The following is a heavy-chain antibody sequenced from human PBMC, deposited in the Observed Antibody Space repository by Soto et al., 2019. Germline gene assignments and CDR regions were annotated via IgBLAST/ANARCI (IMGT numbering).Heavy chain of an antibody. CDR3: AITNIVLIVYAMEPHDAFDI. V-gene: IGHV3-11*01. Sequence: QVQLVESGGGLVKPGGSLRLSCAASGFTFSDYYMSWIRQAPGKGLEWVSYISSSGSTIYYADSVKGRFTISRDNAKNSLYLQMNSLRAEDTAVYYCAITNIVLIVYAMEPHDAFDIWGQGTMVTVSS. D-gene: IGHD2-8*01. CDR1: GFTFSDYY. CDR2: ISSSGSTI. J-gene: IGHJ3*02.